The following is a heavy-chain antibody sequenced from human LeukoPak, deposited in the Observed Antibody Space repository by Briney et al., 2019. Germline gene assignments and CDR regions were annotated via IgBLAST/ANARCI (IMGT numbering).Heavy chain of an antibody. CDR1: GGSISTSNYY. Sequence: SETLSLTCTVSGGSISTSNYYWGWIRQPPGKVLEWIGNIFYSGSTYYSPPLKSRVTISLDTSRNQFSLKLSSVTAADTAVYYCARGRLARGHYFDYWGQGALVTVSS. CDR2: IFYSGST. V-gene: IGHV4-39*07. J-gene: IGHJ4*02. CDR3: ARGRLARGHYFDY. D-gene: IGHD3-10*01.